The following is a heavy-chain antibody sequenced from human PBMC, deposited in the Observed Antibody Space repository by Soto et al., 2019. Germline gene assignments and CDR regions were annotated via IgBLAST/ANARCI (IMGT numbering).Heavy chain of an antibody. CDR3: ARSKSGSFDY. CDR2: IYYSGST. J-gene: IGHJ4*02. V-gene: IGHV4-61*01. CDR1: GGSVSSGSYY. Sequence: PSETLSLTCTVSGGSVSSGSYYWSWIRQPPRKGLEWIGYIYYSGSTNYNPSLKSRVTISVDTSKNQFSLKLSSVTAADTAVYYCARSKSGSFDYWGQGTLVTVSS. D-gene: IGHD1-26*01.